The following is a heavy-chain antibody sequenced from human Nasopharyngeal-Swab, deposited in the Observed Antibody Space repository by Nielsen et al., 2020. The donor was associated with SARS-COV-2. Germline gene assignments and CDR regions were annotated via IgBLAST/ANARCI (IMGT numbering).Heavy chain of an antibody. V-gene: IGHV3-23*01. CDR1: GFTFSSYA. D-gene: IGHD6-19*01. CDR3: AKDDRRSQWLVDYYYGMDV. J-gene: IGHJ6*02. Sequence: GGSLRLSCAASGFTFSSYAMSGVRQAPGKGLEWVSAISGSGGSTYYADSVKGRFTISRDNSKNTLYLQMNSLRAEDTAVYYCAKDDRRSQWLVDYYYGMDVWGQGTTVTVSS. CDR2: ISGSGGST.